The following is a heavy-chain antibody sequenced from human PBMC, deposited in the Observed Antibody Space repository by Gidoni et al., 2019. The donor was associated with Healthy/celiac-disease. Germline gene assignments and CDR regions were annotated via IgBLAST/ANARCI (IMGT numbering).Heavy chain of an antibody. J-gene: IGHJ4*02. D-gene: IGHD3-9*01. CDR3: ARGSPFWLQGDYFDY. CDR2: SYTSGST. Sequence: QVQLQESGLGLVKPSETLSLTCTVSGGSISSYYWSWIRQPAGKGLEWIGRSYTSGSTNYNPSLKSRVTMSVDTSKNQFSLKLSSVTAADTAVYYCARGSPFWLQGDYFDYWGQGTLVTVSS. V-gene: IGHV4-4*07. CDR1: GGSISSYY.